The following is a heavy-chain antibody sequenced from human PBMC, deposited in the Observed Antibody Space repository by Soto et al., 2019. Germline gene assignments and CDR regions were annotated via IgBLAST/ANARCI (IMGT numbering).Heavy chain of an antibody. D-gene: IGHD3-22*01. CDR1: GITISNYP. Sequence: EVQLLESGGGLVQPGGSLRLSCAASGITISNYPMSWVRQAPGKGLDWVSGISGSGDRTYYADSAKGRFTISKDISRNSLSLQLDSPGVEATAVYFCGIDDSGYPSTAPHWGQGTLVTVSS. V-gene: IGHV3-23*01. CDR3: GIDDSGYPSTAPH. CDR2: ISGSGDRT. J-gene: IGHJ4*02.